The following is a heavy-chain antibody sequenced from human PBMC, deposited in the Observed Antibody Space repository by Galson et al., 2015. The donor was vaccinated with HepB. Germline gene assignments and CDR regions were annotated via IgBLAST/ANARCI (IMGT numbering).Heavy chain of an antibody. V-gene: IGHV5-51*01. J-gene: IGHJ3*02. CDR2: IYPVDSDT. CDR1: GYIFTNFW. Sequence: QSGAEVKKPGESLKISCKASGYIFTNFWIGWVRQMPGKGLEWMGIIYPVDSDTRYSPSFQGQVTISADKSITTAYLQWSSLKASDTAIYYCARGNDYDEAFDIWGQGTMVTVSS. CDR3: ARGNDYDEAFDI. D-gene: IGHD4-17*01.